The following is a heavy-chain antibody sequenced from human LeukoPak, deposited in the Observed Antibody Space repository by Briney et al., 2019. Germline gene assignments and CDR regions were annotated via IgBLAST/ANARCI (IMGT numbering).Heavy chain of an antibody. J-gene: IGHJ3*02. V-gene: IGHV1-69*05. CDR2: VYPIFGTA. CDR1: GCTFSSYA. CDR3: ARDLAKRPTTYFYDAFDI. D-gene: IGHD2-21*01. Sequence: SVTVSCKASGCTFSSYAISWVRLAPAPGLEWMGVVYPIFGTAKYAPKFQGTVTINTDESTSPAYMELSSLRSEDTAVYYCARDLAKRPTTYFYDAFDIWGQGTMVTVSS.